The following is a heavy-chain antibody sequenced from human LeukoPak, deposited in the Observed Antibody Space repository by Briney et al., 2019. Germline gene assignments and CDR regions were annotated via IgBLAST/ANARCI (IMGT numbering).Heavy chain of an antibody. CDR2: ISSSGSTI. Sequence: GGSLRLSCAASGFTFSSYGMNWVRQAPGKGLEWVSYISSSGSTIYYADSVKGRFTISRDNAKNSLYLQMNSLRAEDTAVYYCARDSFSGYCSSTSCYGNYYYYMDVWGKGTTVTISS. J-gene: IGHJ6*03. CDR3: ARDSFSGYCSSTSCYGNYYYYMDV. V-gene: IGHV3-48*04. CDR1: GFTFSSYG. D-gene: IGHD2-2*01.